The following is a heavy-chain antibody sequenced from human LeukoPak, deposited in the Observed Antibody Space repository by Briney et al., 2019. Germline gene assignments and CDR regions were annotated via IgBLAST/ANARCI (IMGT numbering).Heavy chain of an antibody. J-gene: IGHJ4*02. D-gene: IGHD7-27*01. V-gene: IGHV3-13*01. CDR2: VGIAADT. CDR3: VRQKKSHGDFDY. Sequence: GGSLRLSCAASGFTFSDHAMHWVRHAPGKGLEWVSAVGIAADTFYPGSVKGRFTISRENAKNSLYLQMNSLRVEDTAVYYCVRQKKSHGDFDYWGQGTLVTVSS. CDR1: GFTFSDHA.